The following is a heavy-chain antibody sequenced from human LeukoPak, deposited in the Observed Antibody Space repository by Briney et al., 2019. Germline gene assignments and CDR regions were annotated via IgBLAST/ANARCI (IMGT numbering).Heavy chain of an antibody. D-gene: IGHD5-12*01. CDR3: ARGGWLRNN. V-gene: IGHV4-34*01. CDR1: GGSFSGYY. CDR2: INHSGST. Sequence: PSETLSLTCAVYGGSFSGYYWSWIRRPPGKGLEWIGEINHSGSTNYNPSLKSRVTISVDTSKNQFSLKLSSVTAADTAVYYCARGGWLRNNWGQGTLVTVSS. J-gene: IGHJ4*02.